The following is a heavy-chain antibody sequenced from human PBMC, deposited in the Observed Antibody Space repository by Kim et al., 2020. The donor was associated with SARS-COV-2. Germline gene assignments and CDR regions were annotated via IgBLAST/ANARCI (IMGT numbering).Heavy chain of an antibody. CDR1: GYRFSSYW. J-gene: IGHJ4*02. CDR2: IYLGDSDI. V-gene: IGHV5-51*01. Sequence: GESLKISCRSSGYRFSSYWIGWVRQMPGKGLEWMGIIYLGDSDIRYSPSFQGQVTISADKSISTAYLQWSSLKASDTAMYYCARRRGWNTGSSFDYWGQGTLVTVSS. CDR3: ARRRGWNTGSSFDY. D-gene: IGHD1-1*01.